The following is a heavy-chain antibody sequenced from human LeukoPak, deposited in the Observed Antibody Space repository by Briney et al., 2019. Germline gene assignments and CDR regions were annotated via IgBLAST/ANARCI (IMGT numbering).Heavy chain of an antibody. CDR1: GGSISSGDYY. D-gene: IGHD3-3*01. V-gene: IGHV4-39*07. Sequence: SETLSLTCTVSGGSISSGDYYWSWIRQPPGKGLEWIGEIYHSGSTNYNPSLKSRVTISVDKSKNQFSLKLSSVTAADTAVYYCARVEWSTKPAAVDYWGQGTLVTVSS. J-gene: IGHJ4*02. CDR2: IYHSGST. CDR3: ARVEWSTKPAAVDY.